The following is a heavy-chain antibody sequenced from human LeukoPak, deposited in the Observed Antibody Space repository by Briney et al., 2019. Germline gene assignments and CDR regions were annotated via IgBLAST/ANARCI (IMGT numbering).Heavy chain of an antibody. CDR2: IYYSVST. V-gene: IGHV4-59*01. CDR3: ARDRRAGSGNSFCLGMDV. J-gene: IGHJ6*02. D-gene: IGHD3-10*01. Sequence: SETLSLTCTVSGDSISSYYWSWIRQPPRKGLEWVGDIYYSVSTKYNPSLKSRVTMSLDTSKSQFSLKLNSVTAADTAVYYCARDRRAGSGNSFCLGMDVWGQGTTVTVSS. CDR1: GDSISSYY.